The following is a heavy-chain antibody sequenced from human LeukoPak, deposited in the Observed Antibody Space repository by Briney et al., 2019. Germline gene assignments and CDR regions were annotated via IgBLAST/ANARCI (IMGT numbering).Heavy chain of an antibody. D-gene: IGHD4-23*01. Sequence: SQTLSLTCAISGDSVSSNSAAWNWIRQSPSRGLEWLGRTYYRSKWYNHYAVSVKSRITINPDTSKNQFSLQLNSVTPEDTAVYYCARAVHWAYGGTHFDYWGQGTLVTVSS. CDR3: ARAVHWAYGGTHFDY. V-gene: IGHV6-1*01. CDR1: GDSVSSNSAA. J-gene: IGHJ4*02. CDR2: TYYRSKWYN.